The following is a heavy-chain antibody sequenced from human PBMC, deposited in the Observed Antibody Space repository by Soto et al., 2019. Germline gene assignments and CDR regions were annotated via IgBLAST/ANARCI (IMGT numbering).Heavy chain of an antibody. CDR3: TRRASR. CDR1: GFTFSTSE. D-gene: IGHD1-26*01. CDR2: IPPSGQPI. Sequence: EVQLVESGGGLIQPGGSLRLSCAASGFTFSTSEMYWVRQAPGKGLEWVSYIPPSGQPIFYADSVKGRFTISRDNANTSLYLQMTSLRVEDSAVYYCTRRASRWGPGTMVTASS. V-gene: IGHV3-48*03. J-gene: IGHJ3*01.